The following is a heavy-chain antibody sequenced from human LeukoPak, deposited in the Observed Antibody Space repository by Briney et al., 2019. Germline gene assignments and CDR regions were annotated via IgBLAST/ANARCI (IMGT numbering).Heavy chain of an antibody. CDR3: ASGYCSSTSCPPTPYYYYGMDV. CDR2: INPNSGGT. V-gene: IGHV1-2*02. D-gene: IGHD2-2*03. CDR1: GYTFNGYY. Sequence: ASVKVSCKASGYTFNGYYMHWVRQAPGQGLGRMVWINPNSGGTNYAQKFQGKVTMTRDTSISTAYMELSRLRSDDTAVYYCASGYCSSTSCPPTPYYYYGMDVWGQGTTVTVSS. J-gene: IGHJ6*02.